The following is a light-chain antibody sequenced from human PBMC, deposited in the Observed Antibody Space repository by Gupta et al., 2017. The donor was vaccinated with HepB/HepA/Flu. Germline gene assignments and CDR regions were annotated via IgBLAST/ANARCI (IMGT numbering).Light chain of an antibody. J-gene: IGKJ1*01. CDR1: QSISDW. CDR2: RAS. Sequence: DIQMTQSPSPLSASVGDRVTITCRASQSISDWLAWYQQKPGKAPNLLIYRASTLESGVPSRFSGSGSGTEFTLTISSLQPDDFATYYCQEVSGSSWTFGQGTKVEIK. V-gene: IGKV1-5*03. CDR3: QEVSGSSWT.